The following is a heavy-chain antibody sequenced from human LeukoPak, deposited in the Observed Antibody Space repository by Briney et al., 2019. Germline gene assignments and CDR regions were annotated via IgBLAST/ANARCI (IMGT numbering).Heavy chain of an antibody. J-gene: IGHJ2*01. Sequence: ASVKVSRKASGYTFTSYGISWVRQAPGQGLEWMGWISAYNGNTNYAQKLQGRVTMTTDTSTSTAYMELRSLRSDDTAVYYCARDLGSGWSNWYFDLWGRGTLVTVSS. CDR3: ARDLGSGWSNWYFDL. CDR1: GYTFTSYG. V-gene: IGHV1-18*01. CDR2: ISAYNGNT. D-gene: IGHD6-19*01.